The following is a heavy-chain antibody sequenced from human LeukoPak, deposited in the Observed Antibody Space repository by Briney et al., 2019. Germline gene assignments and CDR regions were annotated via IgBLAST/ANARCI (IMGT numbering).Heavy chain of an antibody. CDR2: ISSSSSTI. CDR3: ARATDYGGNSDLAYYYYYMDV. J-gene: IGHJ6*03. V-gene: IGHV3-48*01. D-gene: IGHD4-23*01. CDR1: GFTFSSYS. Sequence: PGGSLRLSCAASGFTFSSYSMNWVRQAPGKGLEWVSYISSSSSTIYYADSVKGRFTISRDNAKNSLYLQMNSLRAEDTAVYYCARATDYGGNSDLAYYYYYMDVWGKGTTVTVSS.